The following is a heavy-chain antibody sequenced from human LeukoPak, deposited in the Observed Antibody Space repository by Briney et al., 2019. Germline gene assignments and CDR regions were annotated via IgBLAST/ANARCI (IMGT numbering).Heavy chain of an antibody. CDR3: ARDGSEREF. D-gene: IGHD2-15*01. V-gene: IGHV3-11*06. CDR2: ISSSSSYS. J-gene: IGHJ4*02. Sequence: GGSLRLSWSAPGFTLNYYYISWIRQAPGKGLEWISYISSSSSYSVYADSVKGRFTISRDNAKNSLYLEMNSLRADDTAVYYFARDGSEREFWGQGALVIVSS. CDR1: GFTLNYYY.